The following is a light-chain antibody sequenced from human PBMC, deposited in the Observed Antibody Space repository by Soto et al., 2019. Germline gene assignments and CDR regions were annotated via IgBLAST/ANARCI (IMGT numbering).Light chain of an antibody. V-gene: IGKV3-20*01. CDR3: QQYGSSLTWT. J-gene: IGKJ1*01. CDR2: GAS. CDR1: QSVSSYS. Sequence: EIVLTQSPGTLSLSPGERATLCCGASQSVSSYSLAWYQKKPGQAPRLLIYGASSRAAGIPDRFSGSGSGTDFTLTISGLEPEDFAVYYCQQYGSSLTWTFGQGTKVDIK.